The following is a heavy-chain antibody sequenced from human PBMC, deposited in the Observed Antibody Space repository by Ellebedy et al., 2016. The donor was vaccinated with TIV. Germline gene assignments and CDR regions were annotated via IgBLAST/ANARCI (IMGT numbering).Heavy chain of an antibody. CDR3: ARDSPTVGADY. Sequence: GESLKISXAASGFTFSSYGMHWVRQAPGKGLEWVAVIWYDGSNKYYADSVKGRFTISRDNSKNTLYLQMNSLRAEDTAVYYCARDSPTVGADYWGQGTLVTVSS. V-gene: IGHV3-33*01. CDR2: IWYDGSNK. J-gene: IGHJ4*02. CDR1: GFTFSSYG. D-gene: IGHD1-26*01.